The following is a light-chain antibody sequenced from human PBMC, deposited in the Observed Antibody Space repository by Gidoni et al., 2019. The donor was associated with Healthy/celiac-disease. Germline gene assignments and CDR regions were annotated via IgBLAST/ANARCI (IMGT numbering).Light chain of an antibody. J-gene: IGKJ4*01. V-gene: IGKV1-33*01. CDR2: DAS. CDR3: QQYDNLPLT. CDR1: QDISNY. Sequence: DIQMTQSPSSLSASVGDRVTITCQASQDISNYLNWYQQKPGKAPKLLIYDASNLETGVPSRFSGSGSGIDFTFTISSLQPEDIATYYCQQYDNLPLTFGGXTKVEIK.